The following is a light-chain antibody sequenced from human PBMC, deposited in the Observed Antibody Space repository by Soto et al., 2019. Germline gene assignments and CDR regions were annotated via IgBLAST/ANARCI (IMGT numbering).Light chain of an antibody. V-gene: IGKV1-33*01. J-gene: IGKJ5*01. CDR3: QQYYSYPLT. CDR2: DAS. Sequence: DIQMTQSPSSLSASVGDRVTITCQASQNINNYLNWYQQKPGRAPKLLIYDASNLEAGVPSRFRGSGSGTDFTLTISCLQSEDFATYYCQQYYSYPLTFGQGTRLEIK. CDR1: QNINNY.